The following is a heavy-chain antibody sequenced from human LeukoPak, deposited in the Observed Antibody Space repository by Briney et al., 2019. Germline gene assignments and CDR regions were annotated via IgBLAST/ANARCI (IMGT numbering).Heavy chain of an antibody. CDR3: ARGSEVVTAIPWYFDY. D-gene: IGHD2-21*02. J-gene: IGHJ4*02. CDR2: IDWNGGST. CDR1: GFTFDDFG. Sequence: GGSLRLSCAASGFTFDDFGMSWVRQAPGKGLEWVSGIDWNGGSTGYADSVKGRFTISRDNGKNSLYLQMNSLRAEDTALYYCARGSEVVTAIPWYFDYWGQGTLVTVSS. V-gene: IGHV3-20*04.